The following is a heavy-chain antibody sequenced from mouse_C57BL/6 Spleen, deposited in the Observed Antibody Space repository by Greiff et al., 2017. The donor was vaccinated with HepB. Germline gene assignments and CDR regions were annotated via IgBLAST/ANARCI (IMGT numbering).Heavy chain of an antibody. V-gene: IGHV1-69*01. CDR2: IDPSDSYT. CDR3: ARTTVVDSAYFDG. J-gene: IGHJ1*03. Sequence: VQLQQSGAELVMPGASVKLSCKASGYTFTSYWMHWVKQRPGQGLEWIGEIDPSDSYTNYNQKFKGKSTLTVDKSSSTAYMQLSSLTSEDSAVYYCARTTVVDSAYFDGWGTGTTVTVSS. D-gene: IGHD1-1*01. CDR1: GYTFTSYW.